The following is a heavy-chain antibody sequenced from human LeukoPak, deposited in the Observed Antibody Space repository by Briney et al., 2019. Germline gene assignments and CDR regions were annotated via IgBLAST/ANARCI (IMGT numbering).Heavy chain of an antibody. Sequence: GGSLRLSCAASGFTFSSYGMHWVRQAPGKGLEWVAVISYDGSNKYYADSVKGRFTISRDNSKNTLYLQMNSLRAEDTAVYYCAKQRSFTVTTDDAFDIWGQGTMVTVSS. CDR3: AKQRSFTVTTDDAFDI. CDR1: GFTFSSYG. CDR2: ISYDGSNK. D-gene: IGHD4-17*01. V-gene: IGHV3-30*18. J-gene: IGHJ3*02.